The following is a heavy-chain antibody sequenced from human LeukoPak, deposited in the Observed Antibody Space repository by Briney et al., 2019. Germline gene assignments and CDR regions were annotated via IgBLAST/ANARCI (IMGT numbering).Heavy chain of an antibody. CDR2: IYYTGST. V-gene: IGHV4-59*08. CDR3: ARAYSSSWYWNWFDP. D-gene: IGHD6-13*01. Sequence: PSETLSLTCTVSGGSINGYYWSWIRQPPGKGLEWIGYIYYTGSTYYNPSLKSRVTISVDTSKNQFSLKVSSVSAADTAVYYCARAYSSSWYWNWFDPWGQGTLVTVSS. CDR1: GGSINGYY. J-gene: IGHJ5*02.